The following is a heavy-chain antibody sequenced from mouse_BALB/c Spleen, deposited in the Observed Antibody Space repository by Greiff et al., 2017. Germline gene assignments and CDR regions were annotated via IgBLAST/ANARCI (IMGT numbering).Heavy chain of an antibody. J-gene: IGHJ3*01. Sequence: EVKLEESGGDLVKPGGSLKLSCAASGFTFSSYGMSWVRQTPDKRLEWVATISSGGSYTYYPDSVKGRFTISRDNAKNTLYLQMSSLKSEDTAMYYCARPPSLEYGNPWFAYWGQGTLVTVSA. CDR2: ISSGGSYT. CDR1: GFTFSSYG. D-gene: IGHD2-10*02. CDR3: ARPPSLEYGNPWFAY. V-gene: IGHV5-6*02.